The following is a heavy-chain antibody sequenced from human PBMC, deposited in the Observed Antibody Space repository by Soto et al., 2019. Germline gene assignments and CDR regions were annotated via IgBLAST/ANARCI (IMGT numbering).Heavy chain of an antibody. Sequence: EVQLVESGGGLVQPGGSLKLSCAASGFTFSGSAMHWVRQASGKGLEWVGRIRSKANSYATAYAASAKGRFTISRDDSKNTAYLQMNSLKTEDTAVYYCTCIIVGATFWGQGTLVTVSS. V-gene: IGHV3-73*01. J-gene: IGHJ4*02. CDR1: GFTFSGSA. CDR2: IRSKANSYAT. D-gene: IGHD1-26*01. CDR3: TCIIVGATF.